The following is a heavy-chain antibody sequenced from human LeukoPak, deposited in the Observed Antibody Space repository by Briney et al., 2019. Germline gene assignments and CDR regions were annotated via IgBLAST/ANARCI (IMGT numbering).Heavy chain of an antibody. Sequence: GSLRLSCEASGFTFTKFWMSWVRQAPGKGLEWVANIKQDGSERYSVDSVKGRFTISRDNAKNALYLQMNSLRAEDTAVYYCARDKVVGATLFDYWGQGALVTVSS. CDR2: IKQDGSER. J-gene: IGHJ4*02. D-gene: IGHD1-26*01. CDR1: GFTFTKFW. V-gene: IGHV3-7*01. CDR3: ARDKVVGATLFDY.